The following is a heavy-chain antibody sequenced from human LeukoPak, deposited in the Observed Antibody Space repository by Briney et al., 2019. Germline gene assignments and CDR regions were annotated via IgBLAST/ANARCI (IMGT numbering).Heavy chain of an antibody. D-gene: IGHD3-10*02. V-gene: IGHV3-30*02. CDR3: AELGITMIGGV. Sequence: GGSLRLSCAASGFIFSNYGMHWVRQTPAKGLEWVAFIRNDGSMKYYADSVKGRFTISRDNSKNTLYLQMSSLRAEDTAVYYCAELGITMIGGVWGKGTTATISS. CDR2: IRNDGSMK. CDR1: GFIFSNYG. J-gene: IGHJ6*04.